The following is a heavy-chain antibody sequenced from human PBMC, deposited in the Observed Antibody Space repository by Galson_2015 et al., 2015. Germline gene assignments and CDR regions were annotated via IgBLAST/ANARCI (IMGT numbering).Heavy chain of an antibody. D-gene: IGHD5-18*01. Sequence: SLRLSCAASGFTFSSYGMHWVRQAPGKGLEWVAVTSYDGSRKYYADSVKGRFTISRDNSKNVLYLQMNSLRVEDTAVYYCANDRRHGYSYGDGWGQGSLVTVSS. V-gene: IGHV3-30*18. CDR3: ANDRRHGYSYGDG. J-gene: IGHJ4*02. CDR1: GFTFSSYG. CDR2: TSYDGSRK.